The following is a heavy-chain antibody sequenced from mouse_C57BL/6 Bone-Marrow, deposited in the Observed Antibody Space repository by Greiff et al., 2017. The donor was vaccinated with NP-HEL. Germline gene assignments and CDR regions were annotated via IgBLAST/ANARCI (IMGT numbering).Heavy chain of an antibody. V-gene: IGHV1-64*01. CDR2: IHPNSGST. J-gene: IGHJ2*01. Sequence: VQLQQPGAELVKPGASVKLSCKASGYTFTSYWLHWVKPRPGQGLEWIGMIHPNSGSTNYNEKFKSKATLTVDKSSSTAYMQLSSLTSEDSAVYYCARMVFTTLLDYWGQGTTLTVSS. CDR1: GYTFTSYW. D-gene: IGHD2-3*01. CDR3: ARMVFTTLLDY.